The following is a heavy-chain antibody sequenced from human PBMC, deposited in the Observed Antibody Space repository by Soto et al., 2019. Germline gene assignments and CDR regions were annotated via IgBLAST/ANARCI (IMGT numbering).Heavy chain of an antibody. CDR2: FYYTGSI. J-gene: IGHJ4*02. V-gene: IGHV4-61*01. Sequence: PSETLSLTCTVSGGSVSSGNYYWSWIRQPPGKGLEWIGYFYYTGSINYNPSLKSQVTIFIDASKNQFSLRLSSVTAADTAVYYCARGGSGSFPRHPFDYWGPGTLVTVSS. CDR3: ARGGSGSFPRHPFDY. D-gene: IGHD1-26*01. CDR1: GGSVSSGNYY.